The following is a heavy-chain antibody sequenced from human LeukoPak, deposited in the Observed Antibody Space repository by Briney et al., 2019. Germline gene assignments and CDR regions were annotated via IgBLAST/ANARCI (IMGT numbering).Heavy chain of an antibody. J-gene: IGHJ4*02. V-gene: IGHV3-23*01. CDR2: ISGSGGST. Sequence: GGSLRLSCTASKFTFSNYAMSWVRQALVNGLEWVSVISGSGGSTYYADSVKGRFTISRDNPKDTLFLQMNSLRTEDTAVYYCAKRSNFWTGYLDYWGQGTLVTVSS. D-gene: IGHD3/OR15-3a*01. CDR3: AKRSNFWTGYLDY. CDR1: KFTFSNYA.